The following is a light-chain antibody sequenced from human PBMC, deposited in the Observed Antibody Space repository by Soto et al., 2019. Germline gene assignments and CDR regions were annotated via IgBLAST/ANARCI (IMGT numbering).Light chain of an antibody. CDR1: QGISSY. Sequence: AIRMTQSPSSLSASTGDRVTITCRASQGISSYLAWYQQKPGKAPKLLIYAASTLQSGVPSRFSGSGSGTDFTLTIRCLQSEDFATYYCQHHTTFGKGTKVDIK. CDR3: QHHTT. J-gene: IGKJ1*01. CDR2: AAS. V-gene: IGKV1-8*01.